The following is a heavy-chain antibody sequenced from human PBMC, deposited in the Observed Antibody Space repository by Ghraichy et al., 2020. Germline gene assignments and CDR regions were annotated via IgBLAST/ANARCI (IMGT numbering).Heavy chain of an antibody. V-gene: IGHV1-69*13. J-gene: IGHJ4*02. CDR2: IIPFFGTA. D-gene: IGHD3-22*01. CDR1: GGTFSNHA. CDR3: ARPITYYYDDSRYPFPHYFDY. Sequence: SVKVSCKTSGGTFSNHAISWVRQAPGQGFEWMGGIIPFFGTANYAQKFQGRLTITADESTSTAYMELSSLRSEDTAVYYCARPITYYYDDSRYPFPHYFDYWGQGTLVTVSS.